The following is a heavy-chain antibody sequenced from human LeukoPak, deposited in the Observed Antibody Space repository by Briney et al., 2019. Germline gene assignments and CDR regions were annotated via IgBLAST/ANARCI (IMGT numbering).Heavy chain of an antibody. J-gene: IGHJ5*02. V-gene: IGHV4-38-2*02. D-gene: IGHD2-15*01. CDR3: ARNNSMDCSGGRCYSNWFDP. Sequence: SETLSLTCTVSGYSISSGYYWGWIRQPPGKGLEWIGSIYQSGSTYYNPSLKSRVTISVDTSKNQFSLELSSVTAADTALYYCARNNSMDCSGGRCYSNWFDPWGQGTLVTVSS. CDR2: IYQSGST. CDR1: GYSISSGYY.